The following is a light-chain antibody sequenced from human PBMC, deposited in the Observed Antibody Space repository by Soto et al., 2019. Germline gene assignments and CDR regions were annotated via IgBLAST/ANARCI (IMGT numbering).Light chain of an antibody. CDR2: GAS. J-gene: IGKJ2*01. CDR3: QQYNNWPPSVTYT. CDR1: QTVTTN. V-gene: IGKV3-15*01. Sequence: ETVMTQSPATLSVSPGERVTLSCRASQTVTTNLAWYQQKSGQAPRLLIYGASTRATGIPARFSGSGSGTEFTLTISNLQSEDSALYYCQQYNNWPPSVTYTFGQ.